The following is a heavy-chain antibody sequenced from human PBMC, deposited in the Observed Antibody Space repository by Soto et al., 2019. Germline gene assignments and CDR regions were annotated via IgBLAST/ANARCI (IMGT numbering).Heavy chain of an antibody. Sequence: TLSLTCTVSGGSINTAGYYWNWVRHSPGKGLEWIGYIFYSGTTYYNPSLESRLTMSLDKSKNHFSLRLSSVTAADTAYYYCARSFYDLSTATGGHWFDPWGHGTPVTVS. J-gene: IGHJ5*02. CDR3: ARSFYDLSTATGGHWFDP. D-gene: IGHD3-9*01. CDR1: GGSINTAGYY. CDR2: IFYSGTT. V-gene: IGHV4-31*03.